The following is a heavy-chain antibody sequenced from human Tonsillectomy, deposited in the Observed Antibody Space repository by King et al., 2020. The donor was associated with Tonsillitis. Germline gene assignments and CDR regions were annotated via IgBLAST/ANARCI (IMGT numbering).Heavy chain of an antibody. CDR2: IKSKNNGGTP. CDR3: TTDLSSAWFLCDY. Sequence: VQLVESGGGLVKPGGSLRLPCAASGFTFSDTWMSWVRQPPGKGLEWVGRIKSKNNGGTPDYAAPMKGRFTISRDDSKNTLFLQMNSLKTEDTAVYYCTTDLSSAWFLCDYWGQGTLVTVSS. CDR1: GFTFSDTW. D-gene: IGHD6-13*01. J-gene: IGHJ4*02. V-gene: IGHV3-15*01.